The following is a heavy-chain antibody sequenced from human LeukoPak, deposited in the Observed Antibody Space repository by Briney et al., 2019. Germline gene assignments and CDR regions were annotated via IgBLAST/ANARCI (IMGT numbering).Heavy chain of an antibody. Sequence: SVKVSCKASGGTFSSYAISWVRQAPGQGLEWMGGIIPIFGTANYAQKFQGRVTITADESTSTAYMELSSLRSEDTAVYYCAKAAPDYGDSDGYYWGQGALVTVSS. CDR3: AKAAPDYGDSDGYY. J-gene: IGHJ4*02. CDR2: IIPIFGTA. CDR1: GGTFSSYA. D-gene: IGHD4-17*01. V-gene: IGHV1-69*13.